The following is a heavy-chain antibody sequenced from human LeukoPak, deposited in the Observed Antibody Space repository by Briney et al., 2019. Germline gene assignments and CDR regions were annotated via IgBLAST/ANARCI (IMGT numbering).Heavy chain of an antibody. V-gene: IGHV5-51*01. Sequence: GESLKISCKGSGYSFTSYWIGWVRQMPGKGLEWMGIIYPGDSDTRYSPSFQGQVTISADKSISTAYLQWSSLKASDTAMYYCARITMVRGVEENFDYWGQGTLVTVSS. J-gene: IGHJ4*02. CDR3: ARITMVRGVEENFDY. CDR1: GYSFTSYW. D-gene: IGHD3-10*01. CDR2: IYPGDSDT.